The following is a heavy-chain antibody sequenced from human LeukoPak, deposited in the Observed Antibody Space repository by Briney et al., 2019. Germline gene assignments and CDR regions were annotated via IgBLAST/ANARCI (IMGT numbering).Heavy chain of an antibody. CDR3: ASIPHMVRGVAALDAFDI. CDR1: GGSISSGDYY. J-gene: IGHJ3*02. V-gene: IGHV4-39*07. Sequence: SETLSLTCTVSGGSISSGDYYWSRLRQPPGKGLEWIVSIYHSGSTYYNASHKRRVTISVDTSKNQFSLKLSSVTAADTAVYYCASIPHMVRGVAALDAFDIWGQGTMVTVSS. D-gene: IGHD3-10*01. CDR2: IYHSGST.